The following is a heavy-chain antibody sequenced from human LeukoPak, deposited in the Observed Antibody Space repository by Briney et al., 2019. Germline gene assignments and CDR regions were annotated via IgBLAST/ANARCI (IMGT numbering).Heavy chain of an antibody. V-gene: IGHV3-9*01. Sequence: HSGGSLRLSCAASGFTFDDYAMHWVRQAPGKGLEWVSGISWNSGSIGYADSVKGRFTISRDNAKNSLYLQMNSLRAEDTAVYYCARVLSGSWDWFDPWGQGTLVTVSS. CDR1: GFTFDDYA. CDR3: ARVLSGSWDWFDP. D-gene: IGHD3-22*01. CDR2: ISWNSGSI. J-gene: IGHJ5*02.